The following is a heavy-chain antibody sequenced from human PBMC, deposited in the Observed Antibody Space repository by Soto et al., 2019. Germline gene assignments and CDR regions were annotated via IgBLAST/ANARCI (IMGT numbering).Heavy chain of an antibody. Sequence: SVKVSCKASGGTFSSYAISWVRQAPGQGLEWMGGIIPIFGTANYAQKFQGRVTITADESTSTAYMELSSLRSEDTAVYYCARVNDSSGYYYVYLDYWGQGTLVTVSS. V-gene: IGHV1-69*13. J-gene: IGHJ4*02. CDR2: IIPIFGTA. CDR1: GGTFSSYA. D-gene: IGHD3-22*01. CDR3: ARVNDSSGYYYVYLDY.